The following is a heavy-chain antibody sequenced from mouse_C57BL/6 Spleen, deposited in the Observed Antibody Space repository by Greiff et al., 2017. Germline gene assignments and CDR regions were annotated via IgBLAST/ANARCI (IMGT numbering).Heavy chain of an antibody. CDR3: TRMERRTPFAY. CDR1: GFTFSDAW. D-gene: IGHD2-12*01. CDR2: IRNKANNHAT. J-gene: IGHJ3*01. V-gene: IGHV6-6*01. Sequence: EVKLMESGGGLVQPGGSMTLSCAASGFTFSDAWMDWVRQSPENGLEWVAEIRNKANNHATYYAESVKGRFTISRDDSKSSVYLQMNSLRAEDTGMYYCTRMERRTPFAYWGQGTLVTGSA.